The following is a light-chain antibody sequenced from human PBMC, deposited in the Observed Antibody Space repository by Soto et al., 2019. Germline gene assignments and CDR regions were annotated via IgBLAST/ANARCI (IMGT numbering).Light chain of an antibody. V-gene: IGKV3-15*01. Sequence: EIVMTQSPATLSVSPGERATLSCRASQSVSNNLAWYQQKPGQAPRLLIYSASTRAAGIPARFSGSGSGTEFTLTMSSLQSEDFAVYYCQQYNNWLWTFGQGTTVEIK. J-gene: IGKJ1*01. CDR2: SAS. CDR1: QSVSNN. CDR3: QQYNNWLWT.